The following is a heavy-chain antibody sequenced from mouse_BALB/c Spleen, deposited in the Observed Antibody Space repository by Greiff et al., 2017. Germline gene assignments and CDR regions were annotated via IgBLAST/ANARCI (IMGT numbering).Heavy chain of an antibody. D-gene: IGHD1-1*01. V-gene: IGHV7-3*02. CDR3: ARDSSIYYYGSSYTY. Sequence: EVKLEESGGGLVQPGGSLRLSCATSGFTFTDYYMSWVRQPPGKALEWLGFIRNKANGYTTEYSASVKGRFTISRDNSQSILYLQMNTLRAEDSATYYCARDSSIYYYGSSYTYWGQGTLVTVSA. CDR1: GFTFTDYY. J-gene: IGHJ3*01. CDR2: IRNKANGYTT.